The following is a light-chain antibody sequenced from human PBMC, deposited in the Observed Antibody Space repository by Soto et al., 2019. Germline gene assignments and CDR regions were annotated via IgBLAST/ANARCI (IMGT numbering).Light chain of an antibody. J-gene: IGKJ1*01. Sequence: EMVMTQSPATLSVSPGERATRSCRASQSVNSNLAWYQQKPGQAPRLLIYGASSRATGIPARFSGSGSGTEFTLTIGSLQSEDFAVYFCQQYNNRPPWTFGQGTKVELK. CDR1: QSVNSN. CDR2: GAS. CDR3: QQYNNRPPWT. V-gene: IGKV3-15*01.